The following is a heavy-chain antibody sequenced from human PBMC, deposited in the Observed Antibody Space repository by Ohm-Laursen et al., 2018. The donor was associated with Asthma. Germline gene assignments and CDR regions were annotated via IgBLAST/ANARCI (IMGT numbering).Heavy chain of an antibody. D-gene: IGHD3-10*01. V-gene: IGHV3-23*01. Sequence: SLRLSCAAFGFTFSSYAMSWVRQAPGKGLDWVSSITGGGGRTYYADSVKGRFTISRDNSKNTLYLQMNSLRAEDTAVYYCAKAGGSGSYYSYVYYYGMDVWGQGTTVTVSS. CDR2: ITGGGGRT. J-gene: IGHJ6*02. CDR1: GFTFSSYA. CDR3: AKAGGSGSYYSYVYYYGMDV.